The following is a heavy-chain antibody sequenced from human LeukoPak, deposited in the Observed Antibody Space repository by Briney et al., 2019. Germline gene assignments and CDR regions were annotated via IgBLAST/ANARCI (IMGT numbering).Heavy chain of an antibody. J-gene: IGHJ4*02. V-gene: IGHV4-4*07. Sequence: SETLSLTCTVSGGSINNYYWTWTWLRQPAGKGLEWIGRIQTNGNTNYNPSLESRLTMSVDTSKNQISLKLTSMNAADTAVYYCATSGSTYGYTYWGQGTQVTVSS. CDR3: ATSGSTYGYTY. D-gene: IGHD3-16*01. CDR1: GGSINNYY. CDR2: IQTNGNT.